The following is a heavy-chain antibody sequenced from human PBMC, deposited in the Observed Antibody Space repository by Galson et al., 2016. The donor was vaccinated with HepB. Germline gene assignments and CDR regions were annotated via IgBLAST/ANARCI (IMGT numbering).Heavy chain of an antibody. CDR3: ASQRSGSFGY. Sequence: SLRLSCAASGFDFFDYYMTWIRQAPGKGLEWLSSIDLSGSDTDYADPVKGRFTISRDNAKKFLYLQMTSVRVEDTAVYYCASQRSGSFGYWGQGTLVTVSS. V-gene: IGHV3-11*03. CDR2: IDLSGSDT. D-gene: IGHD1-26*01. J-gene: IGHJ4*02. CDR1: GFDFFDYY.